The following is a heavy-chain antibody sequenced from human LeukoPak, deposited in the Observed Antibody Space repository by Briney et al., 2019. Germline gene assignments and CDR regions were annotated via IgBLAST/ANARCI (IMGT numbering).Heavy chain of an antibody. CDR2: IYYSGST. V-gene: IGHV4-59*12. Sequence: SETLSVTCTVSGGSISSYYWSWIRQPPGNGLEWIGYIYYSGSTNYNPSLKSRVTISVDTSKNQFSLKLSSVTAADTAVYYCARGRLSSGWYFSILRGEEFDYWGRGTLVTVSS. J-gene: IGHJ4*02. CDR1: GGSISSYY. D-gene: IGHD6-19*01. CDR3: ARGRLSSGWYFSILRGEEFDY.